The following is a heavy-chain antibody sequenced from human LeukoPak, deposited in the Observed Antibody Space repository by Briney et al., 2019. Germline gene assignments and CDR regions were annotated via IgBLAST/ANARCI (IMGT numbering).Heavy chain of an antibody. J-gene: IGHJ6*03. V-gene: IGHV1-2*02. D-gene: IGHD3-3*01. Sequence: ASVKVSCKASGYTFTGYYMHWVRQAPGQGLEWMGWINPNSGGTNYAQKFQGRVTMTRDTSISTAYMELSRLRSDDTAVYYCARGLGPSDDFWSGSLPYYYYYYMDVWGKGTTVTVSS. CDR3: ARGLGPSDDFWSGSLPYYYYYYMDV. CDR1: GYTFTGYY. CDR2: INPNSGGT.